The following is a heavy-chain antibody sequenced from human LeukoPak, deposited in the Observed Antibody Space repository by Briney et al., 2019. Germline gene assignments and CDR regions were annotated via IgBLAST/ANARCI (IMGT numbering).Heavy chain of an antibody. CDR1: GHSISSGYY. J-gene: IGHJ4*02. D-gene: IGHD3-22*01. CDR3: ARVASSGSLYYFDY. V-gene: IGHV4-38-2*01. Sequence: SETLSLTCALSGHSISSGYYWGGLRQPPGKGLEWIGSIYHSGSTYYNPSLKSRVTISVDTSKNQFSLKLSSVTAADTAVYYCARVASSGSLYYFDYWGQGTLVTVSS. CDR2: IYHSGST.